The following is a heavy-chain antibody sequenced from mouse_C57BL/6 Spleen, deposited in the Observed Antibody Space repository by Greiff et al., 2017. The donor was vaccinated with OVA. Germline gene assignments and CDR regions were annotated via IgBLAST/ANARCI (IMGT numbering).Heavy chain of an antibody. CDR1: GYTFTSYG. D-gene: IGHD1-1*01. CDR3: ARGGYYGSSYRYFDV. V-gene: IGHV1-81*01. J-gene: IGHJ1*03. CDR2: IYPRSGNT. Sequence: LQESGAELARPGASVKLSCKASGYTFTSYGISWVKQRTGQGLEWIGEIYPRSGNTYYNEKFKGKATLTADKSSSTAYMELRSLTSEDSAVYFCARGGYYGSSYRYFDVWGTGTTVTVSS.